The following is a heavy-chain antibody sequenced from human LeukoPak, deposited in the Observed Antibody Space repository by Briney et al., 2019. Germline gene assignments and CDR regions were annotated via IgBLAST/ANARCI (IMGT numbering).Heavy chain of an antibody. CDR3: ARTMVRGYYYGMDV. CDR1: GGSFSGYY. Sequence: SETLSLTCAVYGGSFSGYYWSWIRQPPGKGLEWIGEINHSGSTNYNPSLKSRVTISVDTSKNQFSLKLSSVTAADTAVYYCARTMVRGYYYGMDVWGQGTMVTVSS. J-gene: IGHJ6*02. D-gene: IGHD3-10*01. CDR2: INHSGST. V-gene: IGHV4-34*01.